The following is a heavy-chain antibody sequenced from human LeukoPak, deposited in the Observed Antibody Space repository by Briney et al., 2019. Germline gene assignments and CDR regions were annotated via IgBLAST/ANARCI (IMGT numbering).Heavy chain of an antibody. D-gene: IGHD3-10*01. CDR2: IITIFGTA. Sequence: SVKVSCKASGATFSSYAISWVRQGPGQGLEWMGGIITIFGTANYAQKFQGRVTITTDEPTSTAYMELSSLRSEDTAVYYCARANVLLWFGEKDYYYYMDVWGKGTTVTVSS. CDR1: GATFSSYA. V-gene: IGHV1-69*05. CDR3: ARANVLLWFGEKDYYYYMDV. J-gene: IGHJ6*03.